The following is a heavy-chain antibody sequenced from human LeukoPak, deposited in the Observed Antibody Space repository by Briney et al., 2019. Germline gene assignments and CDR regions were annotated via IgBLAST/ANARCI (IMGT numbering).Heavy chain of an antibody. CDR1: GFTFSGNW. CDR3: AKLLGTATTYDS. V-gene: IGHV3-7*01. Sequence: GSLTLSCEASGFTFSGNWMSWVRQAPGKGLEWVASINPDGSQKLYVDSVKGRFTISRDNTKSSLYLQMNSLGAEDTAMYYCAKLLGTATTYDSWGQGTRVTVYS. J-gene: IGHJ4*02. CDR2: INPDGSQK. D-gene: IGHD5-24*01.